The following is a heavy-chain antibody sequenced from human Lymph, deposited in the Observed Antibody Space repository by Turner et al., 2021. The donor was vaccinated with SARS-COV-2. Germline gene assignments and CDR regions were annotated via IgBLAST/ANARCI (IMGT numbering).Heavy chain of an antibody. J-gene: IGHJ6*02. CDR3: ARDLDTAGGMDV. CDR2: IYSGGSS. CDR1: GITGSRNY. Sequence: EVQLVESGGGLVQPGGSLRLSCAASGITGSRNYMSWVRQAPGKGLEWVSVIYSGGSSYYADSVKGRFTISRHNSKNTLYLQMNSLRAEDTAVYYCARDLDTAGGMDVWGQGTTVTVSS. D-gene: IGHD5-18*01. V-gene: IGHV3-53*04.